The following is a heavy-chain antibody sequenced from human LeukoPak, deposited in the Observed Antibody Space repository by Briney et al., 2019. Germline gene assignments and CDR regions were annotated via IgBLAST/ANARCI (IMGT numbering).Heavy chain of an antibody. CDR2: IYHSGRT. CDR3: ARGVMGATKKVTAIPTYYFDY. Sequence: SETLSLTCALSVGSLSRGGYSWSWIRQPRGEGMEWHGYIYHSGRTYYNPSLKSRVTKSVDRSKNQFSLKLGSVTAADTAVYYCARGVMGATKKVTAIPTYYFDYWGQGTLVTVSS. D-gene: IGHD2-21*02. CDR1: VGSLSRGGYS. J-gene: IGHJ4*02. V-gene: IGHV4-30-2*01.